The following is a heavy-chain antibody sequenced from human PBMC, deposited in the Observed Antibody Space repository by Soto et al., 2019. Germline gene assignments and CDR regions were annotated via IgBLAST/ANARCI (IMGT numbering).Heavy chain of an antibody. CDR2: ISYDGSNK. Sequence: GGSLRLSCAASGFTFSSYAMHWVRQAPGKGLEWVAVISYDGSNKYYADSVKGRFTISRDNSKNTLYLQMNSLRAEDTAVYYCARDSALMVYAVYGMDVWGQGTTVTVSS. J-gene: IGHJ6*02. CDR3: ARDSALMVYAVYGMDV. CDR1: GFTFSSYA. V-gene: IGHV3-30-3*01. D-gene: IGHD2-8*01.